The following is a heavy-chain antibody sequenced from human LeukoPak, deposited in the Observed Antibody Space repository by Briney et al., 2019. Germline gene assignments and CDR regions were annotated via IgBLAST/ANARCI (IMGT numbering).Heavy chain of an antibody. Sequence: PGGSLRLSCAASGFTFSSYSMNWVRQAPGKGLEWVSYISSSSSTIYYADSVKGRFTISRDNAKNSLYLQMNSLRAEDTAVYYCATHKTGGHCSSTSCYRVIEYYFDYWGQGTLVTVSS. CDR1: GFTFSSYS. V-gene: IGHV3-48*01. CDR3: ATHKTGGHCSSTSCYRVIEYYFDY. CDR2: ISSSSSTI. D-gene: IGHD2-2*02. J-gene: IGHJ4*02.